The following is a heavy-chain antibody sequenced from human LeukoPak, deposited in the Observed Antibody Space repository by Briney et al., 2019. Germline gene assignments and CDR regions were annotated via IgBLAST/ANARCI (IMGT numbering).Heavy chain of an antibody. CDR1: GFTFSSYW. CDR2: IKHNGDEL. D-gene: IGHD3-16*01. Sequence: GGSLRLSCAASGFTFSSYWMTWVRQAPGKGLEWVANIKHNGDELNYVDSVEDRFTISRDNAKNSLYLHMTDLRAEDTAVYYCARELRTFDSWGQVTLVTVSS. J-gene: IGHJ4*02. CDR3: ARELRTFDS. V-gene: IGHV3-7*01.